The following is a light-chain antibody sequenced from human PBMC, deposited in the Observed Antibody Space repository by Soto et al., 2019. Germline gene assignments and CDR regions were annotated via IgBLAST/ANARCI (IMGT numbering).Light chain of an antibody. CDR2: AAS. V-gene: IGKV1-17*03. CDR1: QDIGNH. J-gene: IGKJ1*01. CDR3: PQRTNRPEP. Sequence: DLHMTQSPSAISASVGYIVTISCRASQDIGNHLAWFQQKPGKVPQRLIYAASSLQTGVPSRFSGSGSGTDFTLTISSLEPEDFAVYCSPQRTNRPEPFGEGTKL.